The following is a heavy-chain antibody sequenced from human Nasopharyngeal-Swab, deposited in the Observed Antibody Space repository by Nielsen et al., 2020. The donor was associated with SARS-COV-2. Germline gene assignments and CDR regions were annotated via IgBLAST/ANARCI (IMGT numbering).Heavy chain of an antibody. CDR1: GITFRTSA. J-gene: IGHJ4*02. Sequence: GESLKISCAASGITFRTSAMNWVRQAPGKGLEWIAHISIGSGATAYADSVKGRFSISRDDAKSSLFLHMYSLRDEDTAVYYCARGRDYGLDYWGQGTLVTFSS. D-gene: IGHD4-17*01. V-gene: IGHV3-48*02. CDR2: ISIGSGAT. CDR3: ARGRDYGLDY.